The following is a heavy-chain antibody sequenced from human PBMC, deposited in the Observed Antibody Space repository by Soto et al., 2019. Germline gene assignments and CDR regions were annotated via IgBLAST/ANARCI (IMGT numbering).Heavy chain of an antibody. V-gene: IGHV4-30-4*07. CDR2: IYYSENT. CDR1: GGSISSGGYS. D-gene: IGHD6-13*01. CDR3: AREGVSSSWYNYYAMDV. Sequence: PSETLSLTCAVSGGSISSGGYSWSWIRPPPGKGLEWIGYIYYSENTYSNPSLKSRVAISVDTSKNQFSLKLSSVTAADTAVYYCAREGVSSSWYNYYAMDVWGQGTTVTVSS. J-gene: IGHJ6*02.